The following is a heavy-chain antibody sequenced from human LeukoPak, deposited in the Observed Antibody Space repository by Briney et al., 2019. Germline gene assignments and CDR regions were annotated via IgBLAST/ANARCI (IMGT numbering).Heavy chain of an antibody. CDR2: IIPNLGIA. Sequence: SVKVSCKASGGTFSSYTISWVRQAPGQGLEWMGRIIPNLGIANYAQKFQGRVTITADKSTSTACMELSSLRSEDTAVYYCASFRTGTTSWKFHDWGQGTLVTVSS. CDR1: GGTFSSYT. CDR3: ASFRTGTTSWKFHD. V-gene: IGHV1-69*02. J-gene: IGHJ4*02. D-gene: IGHD1-1*01.